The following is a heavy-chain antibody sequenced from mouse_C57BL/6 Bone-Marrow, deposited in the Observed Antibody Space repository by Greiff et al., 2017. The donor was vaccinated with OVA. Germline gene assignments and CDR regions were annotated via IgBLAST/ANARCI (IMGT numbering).Heavy chain of an antibody. V-gene: IGHV5-4*01. CDR2: ISDGGSST. Sequence: EVKLVESGGGLVKPGGSLKLSCEASGFTFSSYAMSWVRQTPEKRLEWVATISDGGSSTYYPDNVKGRFTISRDNAKNNLYLQMSHLKSEDTAMYYCAREPAFAYWGQGTLVTVSA. CDR1: GFTFSSYA. J-gene: IGHJ3*01. CDR3: AREPAFAY.